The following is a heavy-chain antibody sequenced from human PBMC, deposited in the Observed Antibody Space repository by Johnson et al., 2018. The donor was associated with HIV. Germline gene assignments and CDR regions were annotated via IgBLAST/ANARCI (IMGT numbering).Heavy chain of an antibody. CDR2: ISYDGSNK. CDR3: ARDNFGGLNAFDI. CDR1: GFTFSSYA. Sequence: QVQLVESGGGVVQPGRSLRLSCAASGFTFSSYAIHWVRQAPGKGLEWVAIISYDGSNKYYADSVKGRFTISRDNSKNTLYLQMNSLRAEDTAVYYCARDNFGGLNAFDIWGQGTMVTVSS. D-gene: IGHD3-10*01. V-gene: IGHV3-30*04. J-gene: IGHJ3*02.